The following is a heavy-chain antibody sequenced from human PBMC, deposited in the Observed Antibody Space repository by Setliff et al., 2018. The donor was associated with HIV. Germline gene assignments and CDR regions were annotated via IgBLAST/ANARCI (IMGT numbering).Heavy chain of an antibody. V-gene: IGHV1-69*13. D-gene: IGHD4-17*01. CDR2: IIPMLRAT. Sequence: GASVKVSCKTSGDTFNTYSISWVRQAPGQGLEWMGGIIPMLRATKYAQRFQGRVTITADESTSTAYMELSSLRSEDTAFYSRAGLYGDKGGGYWGQGTLVTVSS. CDR1: GDTFNTYS. J-gene: IGHJ4*02. CDR3: AGLYGDKGGGY.